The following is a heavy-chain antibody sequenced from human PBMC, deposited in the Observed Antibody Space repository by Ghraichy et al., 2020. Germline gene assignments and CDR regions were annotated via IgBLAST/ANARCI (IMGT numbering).Heavy chain of an antibody. J-gene: IGHJ6*02. CDR3: AKWGGGIAARPVYYYYGMDV. D-gene: IGHD6-6*01. Sequence: LSLTCAASGFTFSSYAMSWVRQAPGKGLEWVSTISGSGGSTYYADSVKGRFTISRDNSKNTLYVQMNSLRAEDTAVYHCAKWGGGIAARPVYYYYGMDVWGQGTTVTVSS. CDR1: GFTFSSYA. V-gene: IGHV3-23*01. CDR2: ISGSGGST.